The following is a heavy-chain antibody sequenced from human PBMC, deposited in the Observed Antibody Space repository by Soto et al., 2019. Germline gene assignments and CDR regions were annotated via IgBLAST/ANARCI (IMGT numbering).Heavy chain of an antibody. CDR2: INPNSGGT. Sequence: ASVKVSCKASGYTFTGYYMHWVRQAPGQGLEWMGWINPNSGGTNYAQKFQGRVTMTRDTSISTAYMELSRLRSDDTAVYYCARSSIAARPESDDAFDIWGQGTMVTVSS. CDR1: GYTFTGYY. J-gene: IGHJ3*02. V-gene: IGHV1-2*02. D-gene: IGHD6-6*01. CDR3: ARSSIAARPESDDAFDI.